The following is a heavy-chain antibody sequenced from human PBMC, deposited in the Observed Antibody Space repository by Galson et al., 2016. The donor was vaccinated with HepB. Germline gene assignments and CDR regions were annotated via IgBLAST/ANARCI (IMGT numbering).Heavy chain of an antibody. CDR3: ARGGGFSGGYGMDV. CDR2: MYYNGNT. CDR1: GGSINSNRYY. Sequence: SETLSLTCTVSGGSINSNRYYWGWIRQPPGKGLEWIGSMYYNGNTYYNPSLKSRVTISVDTSKNQFSLKLSSVTAADTAVYYCARGGGFSGGYGMDVWGQVTTVTVSS. V-gene: IGHV4-39*07. D-gene: IGHD3-10*01. J-gene: IGHJ6*02.